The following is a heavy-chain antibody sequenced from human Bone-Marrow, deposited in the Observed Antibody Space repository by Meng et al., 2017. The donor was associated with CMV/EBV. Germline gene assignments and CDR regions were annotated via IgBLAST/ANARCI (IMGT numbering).Heavy chain of an antibody. V-gene: IGHV4-34*01. Sequence: SETLSLTCAVYGGSFSGYYWSWIRQPPGKGLEWIGEINHSGSTNYNPSLKSRVTISVDTSKNQFSLKLSSVTAADTAVYYCARAIYGAGSYYNERGSNDYWGQGTLVTVSS. CDR2: INHSGST. D-gene: IGHD3-10*01. J-gene: IGHJ4*02. CDR3: ARAIYGAGSYYNERGSNDY. CDR1: GGSFSGYY.